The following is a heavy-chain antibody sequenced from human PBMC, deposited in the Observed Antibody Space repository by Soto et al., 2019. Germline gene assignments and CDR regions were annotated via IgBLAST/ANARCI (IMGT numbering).Heavy chain of an antibody. Sequence: SETLSLTCTVSGGSISSGGYYWIWLRQHPGKGLEWIGYIYYSGSTYYNPSLKSRVTISVDTPKNQFSLKLSSVTAADTAVYYCARCGTMVGEVIVAFDIWGQGTMVT. J-gene: IGHJ3*02. D-gene: IGHD3-10*01. CDR2: IYYSGST. CDR3: ARCGTMVGEVIVAFDI. CDR1: GGSISSGGYY. V-gene: IGHV4-31*03.